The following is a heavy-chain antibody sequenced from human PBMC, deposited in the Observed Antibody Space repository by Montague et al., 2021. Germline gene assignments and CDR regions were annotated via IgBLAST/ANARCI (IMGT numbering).Heavy chain of an antibody. CDR3: VRDQEGGNNLDC. CDR2: ISSSSTFI. J-gene: IGHJ4*02. CDR1: GFIFTTYG. V-gene: IGHV3-21*01. D-gene: IGHD4-23*01. Sequence: SLRLSCAGSGFIFTTYGMNWVRQAPGKGLEWVSSISSSSTFIYYVDSVRGRFTIFRDNAKNTVYLQMNSLRDEDTAMYYCVRDQEGGNNLDCWGQGTLVTVSS.